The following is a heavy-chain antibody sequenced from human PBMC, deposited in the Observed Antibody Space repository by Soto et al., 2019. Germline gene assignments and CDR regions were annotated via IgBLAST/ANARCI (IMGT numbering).Heavy chain of an antibody. CDR3: ARNPRSTATNDY. J-gene: IGHJ4*02. D-gene: IGHD4-17*01. Sequence: SETLSLTCAVYGGSFSGYYWSWIRQPPGKGLEWIGEINHSGSTNYNPSPKSRVTMSVDASKNQFSLNLSSVTAADTAVYYCARNPRSTATNDYWGQGTLVPVS. CDR2: INHSGST. CDR1: GGSFSGYY. V-gene: IGHV4-34*01.